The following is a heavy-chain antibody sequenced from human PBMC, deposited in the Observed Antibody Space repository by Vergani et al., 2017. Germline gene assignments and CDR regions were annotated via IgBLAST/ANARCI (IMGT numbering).Heavy chain of an antibody. V-gene: IGHV4-59*01. CDR2: IYYSGST. J-gene: IGHJ5*02. Sequence: QVQLQESGPGLVKPSETLSLTCTVSGGSISSYYWSWIRQPPGKGLEWIGYIYYSGSTNYNPSLKSRVTISVDTSKNQFSLKLSSVTAAYTAVYYCARGGRAARRGGWFDPWGQGTLVTVSS. CDR1: GGSISSYY. D-gene: IGHD6-6*01. CDR3: ARGGRAARRGGWFDP.